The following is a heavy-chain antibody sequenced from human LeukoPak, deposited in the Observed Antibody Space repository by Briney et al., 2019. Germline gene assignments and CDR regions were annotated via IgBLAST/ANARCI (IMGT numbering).Heavy chain of an antibody. CDR2: IYTSGST. D-gene: IGHD3-22*01. Sequence: SQTLSLTCTVSGGSISSGSYYWSWIRQPAGKGLEWIGRIYTSGSTDYNPSLKSRVTISVDTSKNQFSLKLSSVTAADTAVYYCARITMIVVKNHYWYFDLWGRGTLVTVSS. V-gene: IGHV4-61*02. CDR1: GGSISSGSYY. CDR3: ARITMIVVKNHYWYFDL. J-gene: IGHJ2*01.